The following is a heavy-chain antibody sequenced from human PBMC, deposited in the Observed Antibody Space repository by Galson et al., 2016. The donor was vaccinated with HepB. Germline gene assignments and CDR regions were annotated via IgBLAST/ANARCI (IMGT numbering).Heavy chain of an antibody. V-gene: IGHV4-39*02. Sequence: SETLSLTCRVSGDSIGSSSYHWAWIRQPPGKGLEWLGSIYYVGRAYYRSSHKSRLTISLDPAKNHISLNLTSVTAADTAVYYCATVPGWESGIYDHWGQGTLVSVSS. CDR1: GDSIGSSSYH. CDR2: IYYVGRA. D-gene: IGHD1-26*01. CDR3: ATVPGWESGIYDH. J-gene: IGHJ4*02.